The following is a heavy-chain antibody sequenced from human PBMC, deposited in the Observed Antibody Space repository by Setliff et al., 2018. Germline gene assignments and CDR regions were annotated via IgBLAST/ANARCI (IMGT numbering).Heavy chain of an antibody. CDR1: GYTFNNYG. CDR3: ARINFYVSSGYYYAPDF. D-gene: IGHD3-22*01. Sequence: ASVKVSRKASGYTFNNYGITWVRQAPGQGLEWMGWINNYSFKTTYSQKFLDRVTMTTDTSATTAYMELKNLRSDDTAVYYCARINFYVSSGYYYAPDFWGQGTLVTVSS. CDR2: INNYSFKT. V-gene: IGHV1-18*01. J-gene: IGHJ4*02.